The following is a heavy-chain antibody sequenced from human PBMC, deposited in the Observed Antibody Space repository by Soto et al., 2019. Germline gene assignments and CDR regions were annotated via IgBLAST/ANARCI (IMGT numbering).Heavy chain of an antibody. D-gene: IGHD3-10*01. CDR3: AKEAGDH. CDR1: GGPFNTYA. J-gene: IGHJ4*02. V-gene: IGHV1-69*01. CDR2: ITPIFGIK. Sequence: QMQLVQSGAEVRERGSSVKISCKISGGPFNTYALTWVRQPPGQGVERIGGITPIFGIKTVAQRFQGRVTINADESLATAYMEMTSLRSDDTAVYYCAKEAGDHWGQGTLVTVSS.